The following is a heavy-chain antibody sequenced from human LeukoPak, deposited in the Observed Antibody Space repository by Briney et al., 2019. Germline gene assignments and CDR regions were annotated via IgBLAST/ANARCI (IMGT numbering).Heavy chain of an antibody. CDR3: ARGVSD. CDR2: ISGNGINT. Sequence: GGSLRLSCATSGFTFNIYAMDWVRQAPGKGLEWVSIISGNGINTYYADSVKGRFTISRDDSKNTLYLQMNSLRVDDTAIYYCARGVSDWGQGTLVTVAS. V-gene: IGHV3-23*01. D-gene: IGHD3-16*01. J-gene: IGHJ4*02. CDR1: GFTFNIYA.